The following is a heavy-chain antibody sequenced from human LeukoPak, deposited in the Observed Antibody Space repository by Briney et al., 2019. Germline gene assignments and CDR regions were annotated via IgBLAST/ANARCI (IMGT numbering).Heavy chain of an antibody. Sequence: ASVKVSCEASGYTFTSYYMRWVRQAPGQGLEWMGWINPNSGGTNYAQKFQGRVTMTRDTSISTAYMELSRLRSDDTAVYYCATATAAGTSFDLWGRGTLVTVSS. CDR1: GYTFTSYY. CDR3: ATATAAGTSFDL. D-gene: IGHD6-13*01. J-gene: IGHJ2*01. V-gene: IGHV1-2*02. CDR2: INPNSGGT.